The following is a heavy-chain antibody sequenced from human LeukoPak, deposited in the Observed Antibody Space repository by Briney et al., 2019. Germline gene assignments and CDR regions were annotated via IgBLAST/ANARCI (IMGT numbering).Heavy chain of an antibody. Sequence: SETLSLTCTVSGGSISSSSYYWGWIRQPPGKGLEWIGGIYYSGSTYYNPSLKSRVTISVDTSKNQFSLKLSSVTAADTAVYYCARQDMPWIQLRVGYYFDYWGQGTLVTVSS. J-gene: IGHJ4*02. D-gene: IGHD5-18*01. CDR2: IYYSGST. CDR1: GGSISSSSYY. CDR3: ARQDMPWIQLRVGYYFDY. V-gene: IGHV4-39*01.